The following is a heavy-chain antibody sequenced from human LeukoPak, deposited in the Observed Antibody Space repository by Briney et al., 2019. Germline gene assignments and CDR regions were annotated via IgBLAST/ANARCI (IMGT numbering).Heavy chain of an antibody. Sequence: GSLRLSCAASGFTFSSYAMSWVRQAPGKGLEWVAAISNSGGDTFYSDSGKGRFTIARDNSKNTLYLQMNSLRAEDTAVYYCARDRRIVGATDAFDIWGQGTMVTVSS. D-gene: IGHD1-26*01. CDR1: GFTFSSYA. J-gene: IGHJ3*02. CDR2: ISNSGGDT. CDR3: ARDRRIVGATDAFDI. V-gene: IGHV3-23*01.